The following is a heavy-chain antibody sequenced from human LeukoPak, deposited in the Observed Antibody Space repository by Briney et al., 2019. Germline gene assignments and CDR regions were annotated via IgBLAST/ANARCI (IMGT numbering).Heavy chain of an antibody. CDR2: ISGDGSTT. CDR1: GFTFSSYC. Sequence: PGGSLRLSCAASGFTFSSYCMHWVRQAPGMGLVWVSRISGDGSTTSYADSVKGRFTISRDNAKNTLYLQMNSLGAEDTAVYYCARLDILTGNYYYFNFWGQGTLVTVSS. CDR3: ARLDILTGNYYYFNF. D-gene: IGHD3-9*01. V-gene: IGHV3-74*01. J-gene: IGHJ4*02.